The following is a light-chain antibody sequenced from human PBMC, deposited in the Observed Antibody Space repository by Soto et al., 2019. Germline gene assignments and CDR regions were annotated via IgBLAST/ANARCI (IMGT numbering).Light chain of an antibody. V-gene: IGKV1D-16*01. CDR2: SAT. CDR1: QDIRSR. CDR3: QQCNSYSRT. Sequence: IEMTQSPSSVSASVGDRVTITCRASQDIRSRLAWYQHKPGKAPNLLIYSATTLQSGVPYRFSGSGSGTYFTLTISSLQPEDFATYYCQQCNSYSRTFGQGTKVDIK. J-gene: IGKJ1*01.